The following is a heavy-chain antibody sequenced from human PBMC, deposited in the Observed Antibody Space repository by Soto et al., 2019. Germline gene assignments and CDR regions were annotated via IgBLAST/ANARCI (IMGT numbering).Heavy chain of an antibody. Sequence: SETLSLTCFVSGGSITSFPGRRVCQFLGKGLERMPYTSYTGNTNYTASLQSRVTISMDKSKKQLYLKLTSMTAADTAIYYCASLPQGYYDRSGRLVDYWGHGTLVTVSS. D-gene: IGHD3-22*01. J-gene: IGHJ4*01. V-gene: IGHV4-59*12. CDR3: ASLPQGYYDRSGRLVDY. CDR1: GGSITSFP. CDR2: TSYTGNT.